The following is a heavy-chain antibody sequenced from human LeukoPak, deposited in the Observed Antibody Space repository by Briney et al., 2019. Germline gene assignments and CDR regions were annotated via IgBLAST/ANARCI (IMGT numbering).Heavy chain of an antibody. V-gene: IGHV3-64*04. CDR3: AGQGIAVAGIHFDY. J-gene: IGHJ4*02. CDR2: ISSEGKTT. D-gene: IGHD6-19*01. Sequence: GGSLRLSCSASGFIFSPYAMHWVRQAPGKGLEYVSSISSEGKTTYYADSVKGRFTISRDNSKNTLYLQMNSLRAEDTAVYYCAGQGIAVAGIHFDYWGQGTLVTVSS. CDR1: GFIFSPYA.